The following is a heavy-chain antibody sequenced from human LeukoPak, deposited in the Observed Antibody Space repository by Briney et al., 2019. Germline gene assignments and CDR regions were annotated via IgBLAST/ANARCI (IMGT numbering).Heavy chain of an antibody. J-gene: IGHJ6*03. CDR2: IYSSGST. D-gene: IGHD2-21*02. CDR1: GGSISSYY. V-gene: IGHV4-4*07. CDR3: ARSVNGDSFYYYYMDV. Sequence: SETLSLTCTVSGGSISSYYWSCIRQPAGKGLEWIGRIYSSGSTNYNPSLKSRVTISVDKSKNQFSLKLTSVTAADTAVYYCARSVNGDSFYYYYMDVWGKGTTVTVSS.